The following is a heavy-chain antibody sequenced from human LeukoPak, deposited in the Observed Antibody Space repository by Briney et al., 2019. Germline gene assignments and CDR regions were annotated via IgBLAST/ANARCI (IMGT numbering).Heavy chain of an antibody. CDR3: ARDRASGIPDY. J-gene: IGHJ4*02. D-gene: IGHD3-16*01. CDR2: VNPNSGAT. CDR1: GYTFTDYY. Sequence: ASVKVSCKASGYTFTDYYIHWVRQAPGQGLEWMGWVNPNSGATNYAQKFQGRVTMTRDTSISTAYMELNRLRSDDTAVYYCARDRASGIPDYWGQGTLVTVSS. V-gene: IGHV1-2*02.